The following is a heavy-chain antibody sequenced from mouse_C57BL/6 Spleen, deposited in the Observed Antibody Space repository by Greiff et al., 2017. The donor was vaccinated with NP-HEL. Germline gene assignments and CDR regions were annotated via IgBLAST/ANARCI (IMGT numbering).Heavy chain of an antibody. J-gene: IGHJ2*01. CDR2: IYPGDGDT. CDR1: GYAFSSSW. D-gene: IGHD1-1*01. V-gene: IGHV1-82*01. CDR3: AREEITTVVATDYFDY. Sequence: QQSGPELVKPGASVKISCKASGYAFSSSWMNWVKQRPGKGLEWIGRIYPGDGDTNYNGKFKGKATLTADKSSSTAYMQLSSLTSEDSAVYFCAREEITTVVATDYFDYWGQGTTLTVSS.